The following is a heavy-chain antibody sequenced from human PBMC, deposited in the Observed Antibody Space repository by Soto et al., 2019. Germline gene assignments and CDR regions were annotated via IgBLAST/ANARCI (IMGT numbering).Heavy chain of an antibody. CDR3: TRPAAYNSGCFDP. CDR1: GFTFSGSA. V-gene: IGHV3-73*01. Sequence: ESGGGLVQPGGSLKLSCAASGFTFSGSAMHWVRQASGKGLEWVGRIRSKANSYATAYAASVKGRFTISRDDSKNTAYLQMNSLKTEDTAVYYCTRPAAYNSGCFDPWGQGTLVTVSS. D-gene: IGHD6-25*01. CDR2: IRSKANSYAT. J-gene: IGHJ5*02.